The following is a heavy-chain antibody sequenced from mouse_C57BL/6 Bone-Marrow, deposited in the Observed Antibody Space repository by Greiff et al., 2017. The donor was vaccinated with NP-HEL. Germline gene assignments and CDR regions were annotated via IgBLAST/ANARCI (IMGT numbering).Heavy chain of an antibody. CDR3: ARDPYYYGSSWYYFDY. CDR2: INPNNGGT. CDR1: GYTFTDYY. Sequence: VQLQQSGPELVKPGASVKISCKASGYTFTDYYMNWVKQSHGKSLEWIGDINPNNGGTSYNQKFKGKATLTVDKSSSTAYMELRSLTSEDSAVYYCARDPYYYGSSWYYFDYWGQGTTLTVSS. D-gene: IGHD1-1*01. J-gene: IGHJ2*01. V-gene: IGHV1-26*01.